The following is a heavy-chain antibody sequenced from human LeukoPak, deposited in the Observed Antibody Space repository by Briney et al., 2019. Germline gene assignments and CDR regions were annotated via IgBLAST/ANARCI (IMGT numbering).Heavy chain of an antibody. CDR2: ISWSSGNI. J-gene: IGHJ4*02. Sequence: PGGSLRLSCAASGFTFDDYAMHWVRQAPGKGLEWVSGISWSSGNIGYADSVKGRFTISRDNAKNSLYLQMNSLRTDDTALYYCAKDIIPTYYYGSGGFDYWGQGTLVTVSS. D-gene: IGHD3-10*01. V-gene: IGHV3-9*01. CDR1: GFTFDDYA. CDR3: AKDIIPTYYYGSGGFDY.